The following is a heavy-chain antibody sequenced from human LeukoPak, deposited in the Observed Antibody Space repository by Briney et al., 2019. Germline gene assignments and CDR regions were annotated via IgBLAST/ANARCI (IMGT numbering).Heavy chain of an antibody. CDR1: GGSISSGSYY. Sequence: YPSETLSLTCTVSGGSISSGSYYWSWIRQPAGKGLEWIGRIYTSGSTNYNPSLKSRVTISVDTSKNQFSLKLSSVTAADTAVYYCARRTWGPCSSTSCYTQAFDYWGQGTLVTVSS. CDR3: ARRTWGPCSSTSCYTQAFDY. J-gene: IGHJ4*02. D-gene: IGHD2-2*02. CDR2: IYTSGST. V-gene: IGHV4-61*02.